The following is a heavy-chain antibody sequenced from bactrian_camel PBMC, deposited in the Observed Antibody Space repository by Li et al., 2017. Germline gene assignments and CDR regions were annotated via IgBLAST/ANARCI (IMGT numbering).Heavy chain of an antibody. Sequence: VQLVESGGGAVQAGGSLTLSCAASGYSGGFVCTAWFRQPPGKEREGVASFTTRARSTDYADSVKGRFTISQDNAKNTVYLQMNSMTPEDTAMYYCAWRTQYGATCPRPSPVAYTYWGQGTQVTVS. V-gene: IGHV3S1*01. J-gene: IGHJ4*01. CDR2: FTTRARST. D-gene: IGHD1*01. CDR1: GYSGGFVC. CDR3: AWRTQYGATCPRPSPVAYTY.